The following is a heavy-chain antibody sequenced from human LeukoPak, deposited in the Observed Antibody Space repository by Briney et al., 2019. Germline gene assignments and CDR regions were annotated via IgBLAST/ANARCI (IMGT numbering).Heavy chain of an antibody. Sequence: SETLSLTCTVSSGSISSYYWSWIRQPPGKGLEWIGYIYYSGSTYYNPSLKSRVTISVDTSKNQFSLKLSSVTAADTAVYYCARVVATGFDYWGHGTLATVTS. V-gene: IGHV4-30-4*01. CDR3: ARVVATGFDY. J-gene: IGHJ4*01. D-gene: IGHD5-12*01. CDR2: IYYSGST. CDR1: SGSISSYY.